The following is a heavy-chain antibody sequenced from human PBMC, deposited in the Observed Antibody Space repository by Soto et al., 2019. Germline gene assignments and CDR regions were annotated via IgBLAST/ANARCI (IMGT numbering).Heavy chain of an antibody. CDR1: GFTVSSNY. V-gene: IGHV3-53*01. D-gene: IGHD3-22*01. CDR2: IYSGGSA. Sequence: PGGSLSLSCAASGFTVSSNYMSWVRQAPGKGLEWVSVIYSGGSAYYADSVKGRFTISRDNSKNTLYLQMNSLRAEDTAVYYCARDYSSSRYYGMDVWGQGTTVTVSS. CDR3: ARDYSSSRYYGMDV. J-gene: IGHJ6*02.